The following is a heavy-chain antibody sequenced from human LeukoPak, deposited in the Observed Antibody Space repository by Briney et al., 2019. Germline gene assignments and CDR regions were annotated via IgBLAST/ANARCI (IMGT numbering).Heavy chain of an antibody. V-gene: IGHV3-23*01. Sequence: GGSLRLSCAASGFNFNNFAMSWVRQAPGKGPEWLSAMTGPADTTYYAASVKVRFTISRDYSKSMVYLQMNSLRVEDTAIYYCAKGAEIDHWGQGTLVTVSS. CDR1: GFNFNNFA. CDR2: MTGPADTT. CDR3: AKGAEIDH. J-gene: IGHJ4*02.